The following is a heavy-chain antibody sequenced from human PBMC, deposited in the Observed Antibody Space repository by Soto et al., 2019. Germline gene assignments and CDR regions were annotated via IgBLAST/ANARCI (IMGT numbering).Heavy chain of an antibody. J-gene: IGHJ4*02. V-gene: IGHV3-30*18. CDR3: AKVTITGTSGLFDY. CDR1: GFTFSSYG. CDR2: ISYDGSNK. Sequence: VGSLRLSCAASGFTFSSYGMHWVRQAPGKGLEWVAVISYDGSNKYYADSVKGRFTISRDNSKNTLYLQMNSLRAEDTAVYYCAKVTITGTSGLFDYWGQGTLVTVSS. D-gene: IGHD1-7*01.